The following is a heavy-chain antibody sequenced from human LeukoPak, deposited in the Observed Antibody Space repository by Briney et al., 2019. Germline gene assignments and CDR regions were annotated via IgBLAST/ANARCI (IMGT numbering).Heavy chain of an antibody. Sequence: PGGSLRLSCAASGFTFSDYWMSWVRQAQGKGREWGAVISYDGSNKYYADSVKGRFTISRDNSKNTLYLQMNSLRAEDTAVYYCAKDVPRVGQFDYRGQGILVTVSS. CDR3: AKDVPRVGQFDY. D-gene: IGHD1-26*01. CDR1: GFTFSDYW. CDR2: ISYDGSNK. J-gene: IGHJ4*02. V-gene: IGHV3-30*18.